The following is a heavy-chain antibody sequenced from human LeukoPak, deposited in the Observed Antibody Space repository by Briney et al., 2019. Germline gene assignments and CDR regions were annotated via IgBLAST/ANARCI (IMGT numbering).Heavy chain of an antibody. Sequence: PGGSLRLSCAASGFTFSSYAMHWVRQAPGKGLEWVAVISYDGSNKYYADSVKGRFTISRDNSKNTLYLQMNSLRAEDTAVYYCARASVLGPNTDYWGQGTLVTVS. CDR1: GFTFSSYA. CDR2: ISYDGSNK. CDR3: ARASVLGPNTDY. V-gene: IGHV3-30-3*01. J-gene: IGHJ4*02. D-gene: IGHD2-2*01.